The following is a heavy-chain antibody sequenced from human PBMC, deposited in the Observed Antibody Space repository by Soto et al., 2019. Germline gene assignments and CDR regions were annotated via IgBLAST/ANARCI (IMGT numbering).Heavy chain of an antibody. CDR2: IIPIFGTA. V-gene: IGHV1-69*13. J-gene: IGHJ6*02. CDR3: AGEFRYSNDYYGMDV. CDR1: GGTFSSYA. Sequence: SVKVSCKASGGTFSSYAISWVRQAPGQGLEWMGGIIPIFGTANYAQKFQGRVTITADESTSTAYMKLSSLRSEDTAVYYCAGEFRYSNDYYGMDVWGQGTTVTVSS. D-gene: IGHD6-13*01.